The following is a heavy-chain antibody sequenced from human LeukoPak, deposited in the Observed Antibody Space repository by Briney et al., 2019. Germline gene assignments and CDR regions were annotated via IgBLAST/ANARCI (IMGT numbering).Heavy chain of an antibody. CDR2: ISGSGGTT. J-gene: IGHJ4*02. V-gene: IGHV3-23*01. Sequence: PGGSLRLSCAASGFTFNSYAMTWVRQAPGKGLEWVSAISGSGGTTYYADSVRGRFTISRDNSRGTLSLQMNSLRAEDTAVYYCAKGLINDWSALEYWGQGTLVTVSS. D-gene: IGHD3-9*01. CDR1: GFTFNSYA. CDR3: AKGLINDWSALEY.